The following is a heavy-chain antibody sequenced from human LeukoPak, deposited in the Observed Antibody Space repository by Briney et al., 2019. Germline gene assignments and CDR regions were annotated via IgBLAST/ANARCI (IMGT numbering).Heavy chain of an antibody. D-gene: IGHD2-21*02. CDR2: ISAYNGNT. V-gene: IGHV1-18*01. Sequence: ASVKVSCKASGYTFTSYGISWVRQAPGQGLEWMGWISAYNGNTNYAQKLQGRVTMTTDTSTSTAYMELRSLRSDDTAVYYCARETGVCGGDYYNDYWGQGTLVTVSS. CDR1: GYTFTSYG. CDR3: ARETGVCGGDYYNDY. J-gene: IGHJ4*02.